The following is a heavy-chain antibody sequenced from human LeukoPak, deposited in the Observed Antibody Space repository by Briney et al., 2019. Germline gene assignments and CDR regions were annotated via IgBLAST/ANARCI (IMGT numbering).Heavy chain of an antibody. J-gene: IGHJ4*02. V-gene: IGHV1-2*02. Sequence: ASVKVSCKAPGYTFTGYYMHWVRQAPGQGLEWMGWINPNSGGTNYAQKFQGRVTMTRDTSISTAYMELSRLRSDDTAVYYCARVFGYYYDSSGYTSFDYWGQGTLVTVSS. CDR3: ARVFGYYYDSSGYTSFDY. D-gene: IGHD3-22*01. CDR2: INPNSGGT. CDR1: GYTFTGYY.